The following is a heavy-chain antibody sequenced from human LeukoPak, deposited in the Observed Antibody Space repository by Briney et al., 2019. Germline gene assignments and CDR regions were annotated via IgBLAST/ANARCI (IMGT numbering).Heavy chain of an antibody. CDR3: ARLTYGILAESL. D-gene: IGHD3-9*01. Sequence: GGSLRLSCVASGFTVSSNFMAWIRQAPGKGLEWVSVIYSAGNTYYAESVKGRFTISRDNSKNTLLLQMNSLRAEETAMYYCARLTYGILAESLWGQGTLVTVSS. J-gene: IGHJ4*02. V-gene: IGHV3-66*02. CDR2: IYSAGNT. CDR1: GFTVSSNF.